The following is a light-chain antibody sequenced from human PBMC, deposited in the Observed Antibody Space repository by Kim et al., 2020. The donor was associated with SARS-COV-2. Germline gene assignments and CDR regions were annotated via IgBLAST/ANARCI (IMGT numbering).Light chain of an antibody. CDR1: QSISSH. Sequence: SESVGDRVTISCQASQSISSHLNWYQQKTGKAPKLLIYAAFSLQSGDPSRVSGSGSGTDFTLTISSLQPEDFATYYCQQSYSTPCTFGQGTKLEI. V-gene: IGKV1-39*01. CDR2: AAF. J-gene: IGKJ2*02. CDR3: QQSYSTPCT.